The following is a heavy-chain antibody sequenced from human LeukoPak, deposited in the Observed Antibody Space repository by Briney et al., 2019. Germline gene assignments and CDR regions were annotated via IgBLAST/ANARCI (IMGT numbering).Heavy chain of an antibody. D-gene: IGHD3-22*01. CDR1: GFTFSSYG. V-gene: IGHV3-30*03. Sequence: PGGSLGLSCAASGFTFSSYGMHWVRQAPGKGLEWVAVISYDGSNKYYADSVKGRFTISRDNSKNTLYLQMNSLRAEDTAVYYCARGAYDSSGFDYWGQGTLVTVSS. J-gene: IGHJ4*02. CDR2: ISYDGSNK. CDR3: ARGAYDSSGFDY.